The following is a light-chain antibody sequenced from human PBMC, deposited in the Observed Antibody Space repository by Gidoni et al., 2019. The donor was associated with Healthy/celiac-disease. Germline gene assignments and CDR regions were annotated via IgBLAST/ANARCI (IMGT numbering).Light chain of an antibody. Sequence: DIQMTKYPSSLSASVGDRVTITCQASQDISNYLNWYQQKPGKAPKLLIYDASNLETGVPSRFSGSGSGTDFTFTISSLQPEDIATYYCQQYDNLPWTFGQGTKVEIK. CDR2: DAS. CDR3: QQYDNLPWT. J-gene: IGKJ1*01. V-gene: IGKV1-33*01. CDR1: QDISNY.